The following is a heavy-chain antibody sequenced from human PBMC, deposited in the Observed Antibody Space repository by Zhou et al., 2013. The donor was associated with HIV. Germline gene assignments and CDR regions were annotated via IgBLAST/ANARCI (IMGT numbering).Heavy chain of an antibody. V-gene: IGHV1-18*01. CDR2: ISAYNGNT. CDR3: ARALRYSGYDGMGAFDI. CDR1: GYTFTSYG. D-gene: IGHD5-12*01. Sequence: QVQLVQSGAEVKKPGASVKVSCKASGYTFTSYGISWVRQAPGQGLEWMGWISAYNGNTNYAQKLQGRVTMTTDTSTSTAYMELRSLRSDDTAVYYCARALRYSGYDGMGAFDIWGQGTMVTVSS. J-gene: IGHJ3*02.